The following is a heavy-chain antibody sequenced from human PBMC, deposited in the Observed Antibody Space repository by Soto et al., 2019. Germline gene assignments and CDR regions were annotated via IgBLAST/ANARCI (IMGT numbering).Heavy chain of an antibody. CDR2: INPSGGST. Sequence: ASVKVSCKASGYTFTSYYMHWLRQAPGQGLEWMGIINPSGGSTSYAQKFQGRVTMTRDTSTSTVYMELSSLRSEDTAVYYCAREVSAAYGMDVWGQGTTVTVSS. CDR1: GYTFTSYY. V-gene: IGHV1-46*01. D-gene: IGHD6-25*01. J-gene: IGHJ6*02. CDR3: AREVSAAYGMDV.